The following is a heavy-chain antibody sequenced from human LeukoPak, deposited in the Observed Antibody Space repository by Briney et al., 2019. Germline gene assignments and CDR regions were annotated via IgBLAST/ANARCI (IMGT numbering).Heavy chain of an antibody. Sequence: GRSLRLSCAASGFTFSSYGMHWVRQAPGKGLEWVSAISGSGGSTYYADSVKGRFTISRDNSKNTLYLQMNSLRAEDTAVYYCYIPYYDTSAYKGYWGQGTLVTVSS. CDR2: ISGSGGST. CDR3: YIPYYDTSAYKGY. CDR1: GFTFSSYG. V-gene: IGHV3-23*01. D-gene: IGHD3-22*01. J-gene: IGHJ4*02.